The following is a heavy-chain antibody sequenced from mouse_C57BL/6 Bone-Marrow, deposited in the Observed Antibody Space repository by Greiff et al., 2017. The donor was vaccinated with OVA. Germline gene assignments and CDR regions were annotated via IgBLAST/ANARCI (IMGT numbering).Heavy chain of an antibody. CDR1: GYTFTNYW. V-gene: IGHV1-63*01. CDR3: ARGAYGNLAWFAY. Sequence: VQLQQSGAELVRPGTSVKMSCKASGYTFTNYWIGWAKQRPGHGLEWIGDIYPGGGYTNYNEKFKGKATLTADKSSSTAYMQFSSLTSEDSAIYYCARGAYGNLAWFAYWGQGTLVTVSA. CDR2: IYPGGGYT. D-gene: IGHD2-1*01. J-gene: IGHJ3*01.